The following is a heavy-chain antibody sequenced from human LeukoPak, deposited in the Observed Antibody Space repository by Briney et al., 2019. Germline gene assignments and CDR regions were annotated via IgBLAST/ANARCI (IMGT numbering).Heavy chain of an antibody. CDR2: ITGSAGST. V-gene: IGHV3-23*01. CDR3: ARGRMAGTYVFDY. D-gene: IGHD6-19*01. CDR1: GFTFSYYS. J-gene: IGHJ4*02. Sequence: GGSLRLSCAASGFTFSYYSMSWVRQAPGKGLEWVSGITGSAGSTHYADSVKGRFTISRDNTKNTLYLQMNSLRAEDTAIYYCARGRMAGTYVFDYWGQGTLVTVSS.